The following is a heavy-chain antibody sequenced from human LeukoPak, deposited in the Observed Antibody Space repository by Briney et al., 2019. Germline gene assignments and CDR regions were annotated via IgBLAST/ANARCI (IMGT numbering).Heavy chain of an antibody. Sequence: ASVKVSCKASGYTFISYTISWVRQAPGQGLEWMGWISPYNDNTDYAQKFQGRVTITANKSTSTAYMELSSLRSEDTAVYYCARAYGSGSYYNPFNYWGRGTLVTVSS. D-gene: IGHD3-10*01. CDR3: ARAYGSGSYYNPFNY. V-gene: IGHV1-18*01. J-gene: IGHJ4*02. CDR1: GYTFISYT. CDR2: ISPYNDNT.